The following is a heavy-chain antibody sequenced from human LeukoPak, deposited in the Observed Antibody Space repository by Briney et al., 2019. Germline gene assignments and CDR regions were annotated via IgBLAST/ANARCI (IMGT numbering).Heavy chain of an antibody. Sequence: SETLSLTCAVSGGSISSGGYSWSWIRQPPGKGLEWIGYIYHSGSTYYNPSLKSRVTISVDRSKNQFSLKLSSVTAADTAVYYCARGRATYYDSSGYYFDALDIWGQGTMVTVSS. D-gene: IGHD3-22*01. CDR1: GGSISSGGYS. CDR3: ARGRATYYDSSGYYFDALDI. J-gene: IGHJ3*02. CDR2: IYHSGST. V-gene: IGHV4-30-2*01.